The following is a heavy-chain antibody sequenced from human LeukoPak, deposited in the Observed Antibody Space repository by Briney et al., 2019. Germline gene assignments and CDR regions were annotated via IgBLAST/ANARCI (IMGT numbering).Heavy chain of an antibody. V-gene: IGHV4-34*01. D-gene: IGHD1-1*01. CDR3: ARRKGPARRRPHYYYYYYMDV. CDR1: GGSFSGYY. CDR2: INHSGST. Sequence: SETLSLTCAVYGGSFSGYYWSWIRQPPGKGLEWIGEINHSGSTNCNPSLKSRVTISVDTSKNQFSLKLSSVTAADTAVYYCARRKGPARRRPHYYYYYYMDVWGKGTTVTVSS. J-gene: IGHJ6*03.